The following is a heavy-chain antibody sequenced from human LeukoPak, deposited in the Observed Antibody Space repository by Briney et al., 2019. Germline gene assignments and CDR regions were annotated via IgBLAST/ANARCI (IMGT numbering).Heavy chain of an antibody. CDR3: TTTYYYDSSGYYYGDY. V-gene: IGHV3-15*01. CDR2: IKSKTDGGTT. Sequence: GGSLILSCAASGFTFSNAWMSWVRQAPGKGLEWVGRIKSKTDGGTTDNAAPVKGRFTISRDDSKNTLYLQMNSLKTEDTAVYYCTTTYYYDSSGYYYGDYWGQGTLVTVSS. J-gene: IGHJ4*02. D-gene: IGHD3-22*01. CDR1: GFTFSNAW.